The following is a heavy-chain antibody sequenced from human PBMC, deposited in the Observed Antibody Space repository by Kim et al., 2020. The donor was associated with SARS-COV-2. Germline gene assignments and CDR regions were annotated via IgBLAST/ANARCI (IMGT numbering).Heavy chain of an antibody. CDR1: GGSFSGYY. V-gene: IGHV4-34*01. Sequence: SETLSLTCAVYGGSFSGYYWSWIRQPPGKGLEWIGEINHSGSTNYNPSLKSRVTISVDTSKNQFSLKLSSVTAADTAVYYCARGTYSSSWYGAPSRPFDYWGQGTLVTVSS. D-gene: IGHD6-13*01. CDR2: INHSGST. CDR3: ARGTYSSSWYGAPSRPFDY. J-gene: IGHJ4*02.